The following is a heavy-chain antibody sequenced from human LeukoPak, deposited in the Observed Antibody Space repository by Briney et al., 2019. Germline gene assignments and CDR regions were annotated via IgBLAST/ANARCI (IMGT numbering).Heavy chain of an antibody. J-gene: IGHJ4*02. CDR3: ARVNTNWPLDY. CDR1: GFTFTNYA. D-gene: IGHD1-1*01. CDR2: ISGRGANT. V-gene: IGHV3-23*01. Sequence: GGSLRLSCAASGFTFTNYAINWVRQAPGKGLEWVSAISGRGANTYYADSVKGRFTISRDNAKNSLYLQMNSLRAEDTAVYYCARVNTNWPLDYWGQGTLVTVSS.